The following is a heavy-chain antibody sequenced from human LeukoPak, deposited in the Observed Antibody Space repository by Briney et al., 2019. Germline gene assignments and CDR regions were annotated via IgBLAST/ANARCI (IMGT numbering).Heavy chain of an antibody. CDR3: ARGAHDYYGSGSYSDYFDY. V-gene: IGHV4-4*02. CDR1: GGSINSSNW. Sequence: SGTLSLTCAVSGGSINSSNWWSWVRQPPGKGLEWIGEIYHSGIINYNPSLKSRVTMSLDKSKSHFSLRLSSVTAADTAVYYCARGAHDYYGSGSYSDYFDYWGQGTLVTVSS. D-gene: IGHD3-10*01. CDR2: IYHSGII. J-gene: IGHJ4*02.